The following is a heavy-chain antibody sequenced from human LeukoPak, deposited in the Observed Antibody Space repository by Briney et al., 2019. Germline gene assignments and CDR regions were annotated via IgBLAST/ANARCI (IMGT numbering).Heavy chain of an antibody. CDR2: VDHSGSA. CDR3: ARKGPNGSGKVKY. CDR1: GGSFSGYY. J-gene: IGHJ4*02. V-gene: IGHV4-34*01. Sequence: SETLSLTCAVYGGSFSGYYWNWIRQPPGKGLEWIGEVDHSGSANYNPSLKSRVTMSVDPSKNQFSLKLTSVTAADTAVYYCARKGPNGSGKVKYWGQGTLVSVSS. D-gene: IGHD3-10*01.